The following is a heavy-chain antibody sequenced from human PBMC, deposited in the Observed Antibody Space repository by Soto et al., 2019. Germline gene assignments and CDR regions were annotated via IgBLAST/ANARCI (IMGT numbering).Heavy chain of an antibody. D-gene: IGHD3-3*01. CDR3: ARGRGPSKITIFGVGSTGAAHMDV. J-gene: IGHJ6*02. Sequence: ASVKVSCKASGYTFTSYGISWVRQAPGQGLEWMGWISAYNGNTNYAQKLQGRVTMTRNTSISTAYMELSSLRSEDTAVYYCARGRGPSKITIFGVGSTGAAHMDVWGQGTTVTVSS. CDR1: GYTFTSYG. V-gene: IGHV1-18*04. CDR2: ISAYNGNT.